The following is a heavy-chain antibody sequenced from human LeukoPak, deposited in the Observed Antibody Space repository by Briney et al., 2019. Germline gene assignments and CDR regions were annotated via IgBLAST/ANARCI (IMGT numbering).Heavy chain of an antibody. V-gene: IGHV4-39*02. CDR2: IYYSGTT. J-gene: IGHJ5*02. Sequence: SETLSLTCTVSGVSLSSSTYYWGWLRQPPGKGLEWIGSIYYSGTTYYNPSLKSRVTISVHTSKNQFSLKLISVTAADTAVYYCARDKSPWGQGTLVTVSS. CDR3: ARDKSP. CDR1: GVSLSSSTYY.